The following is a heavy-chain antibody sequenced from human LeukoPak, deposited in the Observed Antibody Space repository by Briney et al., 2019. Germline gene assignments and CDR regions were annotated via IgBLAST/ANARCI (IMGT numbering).Heavy chain of an antibody. CDR3: ARDGVVVTAPAFDY. D-gene: IGHD2-21*02. CDR1: GGSISSSSYY. V-gene: IGHV4-39*07. Sequence: SETLSLTCTVSGGSISSSSYYWGWIRQPPGKGLEWIGSIYYSGSTYYNPSLKGRVTMSVDTSKNQFSLKLSSVTAADTAVYYCARDGVVVTAPAFDYWGQGTLVTVSS. CDR2: IYYSGST. J-gene: IGHJ4*02.